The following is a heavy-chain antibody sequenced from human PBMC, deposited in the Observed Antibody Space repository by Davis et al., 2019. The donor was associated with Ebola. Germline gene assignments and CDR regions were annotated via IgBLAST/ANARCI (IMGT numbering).Heavy chain of an antibody. CDR3: ARPDFWSGYRY. CDR1: GGTFSSYA. D-gene: IGHD3-3*01. CDR2: IIPILGIA. V-gene: IGHV1-69*04. J-gene: IGHJ4*02. Sequence: SVKVSCKASGGTFSSYAISWVRQAPGQGLEWMGRIIPILGIANYAQKFQGRVTITADKSTSTAYMELSSLRSEDTAVYYCARPDFWSGYRYWGQGTLVTVSS.